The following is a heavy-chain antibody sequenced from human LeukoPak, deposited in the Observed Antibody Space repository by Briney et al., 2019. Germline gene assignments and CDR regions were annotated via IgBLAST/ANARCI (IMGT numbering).Heavy chain of an antibody. CDR2: IWYDGSEK. CDR3: AKDLGSGWDYFDN. D-gene: IGHD6-19*01. J-gene: IGHJ4*02. CDR1: GFTFRTYG. Sequence: GGSRRLSCAASGFTFRTYGMHWVRQAPGKGLEWVAVIWYDGSEKYYADSVKGRFTISRDNFKNTLYLQMDSLRVEDTAVYYCAKDLGSGWDYFDNWGQGTLVTVSS. V-gene: IGHV3-33*06.